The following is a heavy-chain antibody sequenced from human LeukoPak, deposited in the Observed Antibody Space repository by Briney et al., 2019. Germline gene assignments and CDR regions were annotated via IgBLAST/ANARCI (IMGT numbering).Heavy chain of an antibody. Sequence: GGSLRLSCAASGFTFSSYGMHWVRQAPGKGLEWVAVISYDGSNKYYADSVKGRFTISRDNSKNTLYLQMNSLRAEDTAVYYCAKDLYYYDSSGYTFDYWGQGTLVTVSS. CDR3: AKDLYYYDSSGYTFDY. J-gene: IGHJ4*02. V-gene: IGHV3-30*18. D-gene: IGHD3-22*01. CDR2: ISYDGSNK. CDR1: GFTFSSYG.